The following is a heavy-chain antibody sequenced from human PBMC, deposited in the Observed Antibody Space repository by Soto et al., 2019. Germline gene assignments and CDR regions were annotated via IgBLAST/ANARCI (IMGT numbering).Heavy chain of an antibody. Sequence: QVQLVQSGAEVKKPGSSVKVSCKASGGTFSSYTISWVRQAPGQGLEWMGRIIPILGIANYAQKFQGRVTITADKSTTTASMELSSLRSEDTAVYYCASATGMVAAAGNSPYSYYYMDVWGKGTTFTVSS. V-gene: IGHV1-69*02. CDR2: IIPILGIA. CDR1: GGTFSSYT. J-gene: IGHJ6*03. D-gene: IGHD6-13*01. CDR3: ASATGMVAAAGNSPYSYYYMDV.